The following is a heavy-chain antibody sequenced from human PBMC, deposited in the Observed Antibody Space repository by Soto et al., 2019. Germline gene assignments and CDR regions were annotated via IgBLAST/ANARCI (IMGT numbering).Heavy chain of an antibody. CDR1: GYTFSSYH. V-gene: IGHV1-18*01. Sequence: QVQLVQSGAEVKKPGASVKVSCKASGYTFSSYHISWVRQAPGQGLEWMGWISAYNGNTNYAQKLQGRVTMTTDTSTRTAYMELRSPRSDDTAVDFWARDGAPTDYWGQGTLVTVSS. D-gene: IGHD3-16*01. J-gene: IGHJ4*02. CDR2: ISAYNGNT. CDR3: ARDGAPTDY.